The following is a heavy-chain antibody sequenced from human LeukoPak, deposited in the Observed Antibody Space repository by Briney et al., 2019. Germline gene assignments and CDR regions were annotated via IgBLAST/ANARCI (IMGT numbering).Heavy chain of an antibody. CDR2: TYYRSKWYN. V-gene: IGHV6-1*01. CDR3: ARDRFSAGTAPVLRWFDP. CDR1: GDSVSSNSAA. J-gene: IGHJ5*02. Sequence: SQTLSLTCAISGDSVSSNSAAWNWIRQSPSRGLEWLGRTYYRSKWYNDYAVSVKSRITINPDTSKNQFSLQLNSVTPEDTAVYYCARDRFSAGTAPVLRWFDPWGQGTLVTVSS. D-gene: IGHD6-13*01.